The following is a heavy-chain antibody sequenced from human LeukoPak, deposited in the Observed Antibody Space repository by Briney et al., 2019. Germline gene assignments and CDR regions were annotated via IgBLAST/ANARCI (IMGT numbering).Heavy chain of an antibody. V-gene: IGHV4-34*01. D-gene: IGHD5-24*01. J-gene: IGHJ3*02. CDR2: INHSGST. CDR3: ASSHDGPNAFDI. Sequence: SETLSLTCAVYGGSFSGYYWSWIRQPPGKGLEWIGEINHSGSTNYNPSLKSRVTISVDTSKNQFSLKLSSVTAADTAVYYCASSHDGPNAFDIWGQGTMVTVSS. CDR1: GGSFSGYY.